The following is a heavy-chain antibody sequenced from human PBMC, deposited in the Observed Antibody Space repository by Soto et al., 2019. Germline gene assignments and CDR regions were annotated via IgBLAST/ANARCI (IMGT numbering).Heavy chain of an antibody. J-gene: IGHJ4*02. V-gene: IGHV1-3*01. D-gene: IGHD2-15*01. CDR1: GYTFTSYA. CDR3: ARVGYCSGGSCLIFDY. Sequence: GASVKVSCKASGYTFTSYAMHWVRQAPGQRLEWMGWINAGNGNTKYSQKFQGRVTITRDTSASTAYMELSSLRSEDTAVYYCARVGYCSGGSCLIFDYWGQGTQVTVSS. CDR2: INAGNGNT.